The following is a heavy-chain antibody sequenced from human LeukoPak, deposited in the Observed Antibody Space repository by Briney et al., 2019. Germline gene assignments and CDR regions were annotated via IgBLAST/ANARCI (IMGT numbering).Heavy chain of an antibody. Sequence: ASVKVSCKASGYTFTSYDINWVRQATGQGLEWMGWMSPKSGSTGYAQKFQGRVSMTRDTSINTAYMELSSLGPEDTAVYYCARVIPNGDPFDFWGQGTLVTVSS. J-gene: IGHJ4*02. D-gene: IGHD4-17*01. V-gene: IGHV1-8*01. CDR2: MSPKSGST. CDR3: ARVIPNGDPFDF. CDR1: GYTFTSYD.